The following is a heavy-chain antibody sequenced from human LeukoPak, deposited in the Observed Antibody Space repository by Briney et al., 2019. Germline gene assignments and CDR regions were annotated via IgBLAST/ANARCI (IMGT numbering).Heavy chain of an antibody. CDR2: ISAYNGNT. J-gene: IGHJ4*02. D-gene: IGHD2-21*02. CDR1: GYTFTSYG. Sequence: ASVTVSCKASGYTFTSYGISCVRQAPGQGLEWMGWISAYNGNTNYAQKLQGRVTMTTDTSTSTAYMELRSLRSDDTAVYYCARDPGSGGDLKYWGQGTLVTVSS. V-gene: IGHV1-18*01. CDR3: ARDPGSGGDLKY.